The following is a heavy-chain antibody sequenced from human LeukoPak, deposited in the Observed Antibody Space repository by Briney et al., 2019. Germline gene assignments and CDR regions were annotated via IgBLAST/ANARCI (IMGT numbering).Heavy chain of an antibody. CDR1: GFTFSSYG. Sequence: GGSLRLSCAASGFTFSSYGMHWVRQAPGKGLEWVAFIRYDGSNKYYADSVKGRFTISRDNSKNTLYLQMNSLRAEDTAVYYCARGYCSSTSCYGISDYWGQGTLVTVSS. D-gene: IGHD2-2*01. V-gene: IGHV3-30*02. CDR3: ARGYCSSTSCYGISDY. J-gene: IGHJ4*02. CDR2: IRYDGSNK.